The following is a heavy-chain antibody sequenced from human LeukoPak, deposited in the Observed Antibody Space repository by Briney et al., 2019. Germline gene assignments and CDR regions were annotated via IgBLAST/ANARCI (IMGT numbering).Heavy chain of an antibody. J-gene: IGHJ3*02. V-gene: IGHV4-59*01. D-gene: IGHD3-3*01. CDR2: IYYSGST. CDR1: GGSISSYY. Sequence: PSETLSLTCTVSGGSISSYYWSWIRQPPGKGLEWIGYIYYSGSTNYNPSLKSRVTISVDTSKNQFSLKLSSVTAADTAVYYCARDRRKNYDFWSGYYTGDAFDIWGQGTMVTVSS. CDR3: ARDRRKNYDFWSGYYTGDAFDI.